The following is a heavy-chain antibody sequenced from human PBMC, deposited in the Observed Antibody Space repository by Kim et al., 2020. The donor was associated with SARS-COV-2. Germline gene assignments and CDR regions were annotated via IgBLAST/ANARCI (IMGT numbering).Heavy chain of an antibody. CDR3: ARGIYGSEIYAYGMDV. V-gene: IGHV3-21*04. CDR2: ISSSSSSI. CDR1: GFTFSNYN. Sequence: GGSLRLSCAASGFTFSNYNMNWVRQAPGKGLEWVSCISSSSSSIYYADSVKGRFTISRDNAKKSLYLEMNSVRAEDTAVYYCARGIYGSEIYAYGMDVWGQGTTVTVSS. D-gene: IGHD3-10*01. J-gene: IGHJ6*02.